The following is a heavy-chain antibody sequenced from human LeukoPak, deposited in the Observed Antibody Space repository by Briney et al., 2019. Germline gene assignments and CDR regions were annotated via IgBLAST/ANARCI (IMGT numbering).Heavy chain of an antibody. CDR3: ARREIDDWVVVVAATGYYYYGMDV. J-gene: IGHJ6*02. Sequence: SVKVSCKASGGTFSSYAISWVRQAPGQGLEWMGGTIPIVGTANYAQKFQGRVTITADESTSTAYMELSSLRSEDTAVYYCARREIDDWVVVVAATGYYYYGMDVWGQGTTVTVSS. CDR2: TIPIVGTA. V-gene: IGHV1-69*13. CDR1: GGTFSSYA. D-gene: IGHD2-15*01.